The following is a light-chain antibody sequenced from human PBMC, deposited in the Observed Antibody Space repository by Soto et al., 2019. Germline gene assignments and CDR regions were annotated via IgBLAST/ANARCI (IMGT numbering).Light chain of an antibody. J-gene: IGKJ1*01. Sequence: IPLPQSPGNLSLSQGEGATLSCRASQRSSSNFLACYTKKRGQAPRLIIHGASNRATGIPERFSATVSGTAFTLPLPRMEPEDVAVYYCQQSGGSPRTFGQGTKVDIK. V-gene: IGKV3-20*01. CDR2: GAS. CDR1: QRSSSNF. CDR3: QQSGGSPRT.